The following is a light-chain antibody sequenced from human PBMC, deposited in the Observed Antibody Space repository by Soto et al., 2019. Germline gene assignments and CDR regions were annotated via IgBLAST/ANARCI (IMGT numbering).Light chain of an antibody. V-gene: IGKV1-5*01. CDR1: QSISSW. J-gene: IGKJ4*01. CDR2: DAS. CDR3: QQYNSDPLT. Sequence: GDRVTITCRASQSISSWLAWYQQKPGKAPKLLIYDASSLESGVPSRFSGSGSGTEFTLTISSLQPDDFATYYCQQYNSDPLTFGGGTKVGIK.